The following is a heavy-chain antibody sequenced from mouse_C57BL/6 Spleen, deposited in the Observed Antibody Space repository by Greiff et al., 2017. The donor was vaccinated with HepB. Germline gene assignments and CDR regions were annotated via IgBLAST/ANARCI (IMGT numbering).Heavy chain of an antibody. CDR1: GYTFTSYW. D-gene: IGHD2-10*02. Sequence: QVQLQQPGAELVMPGASVKLSCKASGYTFTSYWMHWVKQRPGQGLEWIGEIDPSDSYTNYNQKFKGKSTLTVDKSSSTAYMQLSSLTSEDSAVYYCARSGYGPWFAYWGQGTLVTVSA. CDR3: ARSGYGPWFAY. V-gene: IGHV1-69*01. CDR2: IDPSDSYT. J-gene: IGHJ3*01.